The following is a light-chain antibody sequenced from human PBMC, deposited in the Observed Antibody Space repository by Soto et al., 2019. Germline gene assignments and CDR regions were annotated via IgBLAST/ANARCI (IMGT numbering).Light chain of an antibody. CDR3: QVRETNIDHLV. Sequence: SYELTQAPSMSVAPGQTARITCGGNTIGSKSVHWYQQRPGQAPVVVIYDDTDRPSGSPERFSGSNSGNTATLTISGVEAGDAADYYCQVRETNIDHLVFGGGTKLTVL. CDR1: TIGSKS. J-gene: IGLJ3*02. CDR2: DDT. V-gene: IGLV3-21*02.